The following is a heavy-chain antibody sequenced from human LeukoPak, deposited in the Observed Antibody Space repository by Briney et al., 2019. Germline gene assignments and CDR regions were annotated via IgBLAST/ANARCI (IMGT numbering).Heavy chain of an antibody. D-gene: IGHD6-13*01. J-gene: IGHJ4*02. V-gene: IGHV3-21*01. CDR1: GFTFSSYS. CDR3: ARDETRTEAAGTFN. CDR2: ISSSSSYI. Sequence: GGSLRLSCAASGFTFSSYSMNWVRQAPGKGLEWVSSISSSSSYIYYADSVKGRFTISRDNAKNSLYLQMDSLRAEDTAVYYCARDETRTEAAGTFNWGQGTLVTVSS.